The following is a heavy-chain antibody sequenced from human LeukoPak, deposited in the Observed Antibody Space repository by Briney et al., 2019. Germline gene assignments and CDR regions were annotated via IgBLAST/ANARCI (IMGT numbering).Heavy chain of an antibody. CDR3: AREDSSGWSAVRS. J-gene: IGHJ5*02. CDR1: GGSISSYY. CDR2: IYTSGSS. Sequence: SETLSLTCTVSGGSISSYYWSWIRQPAGKGLEWIGRIYTSGSSNYNPSLKSRVTMSVDTSKNQFSLKLSSVTAADTAVYYCAREDSSGWSAVRSWGQGTLVTVSS. D-gene: IGHD6-19*01. V-gene: IGHV4-4*07.